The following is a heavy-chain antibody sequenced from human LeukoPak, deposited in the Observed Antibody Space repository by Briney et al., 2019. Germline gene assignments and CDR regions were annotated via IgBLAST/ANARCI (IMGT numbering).Heavy chain of an antibody. J-gene: IGHJ4*02. V-gene: IGHV3-30*18. D-gene: IGHD4-17*01. Sequence: GGSLRLSCAASGFTFSSYGMHWVRQAPGKGLEWVAVIPYDGSNKYYADSVKGRFTISRDNSKNTLYLQMNSLRAEDTAVYYCAKAPWPSDYGDSNCDYWGQGTLVTVSS. CDR2: IPYDGSNK. CDR3: AKAPWPSDYGDSNCDY. CDR1: GFTFSSYG.